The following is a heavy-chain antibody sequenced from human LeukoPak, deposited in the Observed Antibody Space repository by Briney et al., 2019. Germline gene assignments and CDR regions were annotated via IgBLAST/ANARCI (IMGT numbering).Heavy chain of an antibody. V-gene: IGHV4-34*01. CDR1: GGSFSGYY. J-gene: IGHJ6*02. Sequence: SETLSLTCAVYGGSFSGYYWSWIRQPPGKGLEWIGEINHSGSTNYNPSLKSRVTISVDTSKNQFSLKLSSVTAADTAVYYCARTIPKIAVAGFWNYYYGMDVWGQGATVTVSS. CDR3: ARTIPKIAVAGFWNYYYGMDV. CDR2: INHSGST. D-gene: IGHD6-19*01.